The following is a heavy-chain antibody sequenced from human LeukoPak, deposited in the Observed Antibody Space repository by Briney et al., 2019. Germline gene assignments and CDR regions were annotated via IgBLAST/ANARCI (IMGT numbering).Heavy chain of an antibody. CDR1: GGAVSSGSYY. CDR3: ARAGRAAADNWFDP. J-gene: IGHJ5*02. Sequence: PSETLSLTCTVSGGAVSSGSYYWSWIRQPPGKGLEWIGYTYYSGSTNYNPSLKSRVTISVDTSKNQFSLKLSSVTAADTAVYYCARAGRAAADNWFDPWGQGTLVTVSS. V-gene: IGHV4-61*01. CDR2: TYYSGST. D-gene: IGHD6-13*01.